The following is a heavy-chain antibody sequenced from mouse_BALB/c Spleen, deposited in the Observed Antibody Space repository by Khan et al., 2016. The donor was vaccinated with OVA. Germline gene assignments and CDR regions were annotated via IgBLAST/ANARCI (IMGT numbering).Heavy chain of an antibody. CDR1: GYTFTSYW. D-gene: IGHD1-1*01. V-gene: IGHV1S41*01. J-gene: IGHJ4*01. Sequence: DLVKPGASVKLSCKASGYTFTSYWINWIKQRPGQGLEWIGRIAPGSGSTSYNEMFKGKVTLTVDTSSSTAYIQLTSLSSEDSAVYFSARSNYYGSGLYAMDYWSQGTSVTVSS. CDR3: ARSNYYGSGLYAMDY. CDR2: IAPGSGST.